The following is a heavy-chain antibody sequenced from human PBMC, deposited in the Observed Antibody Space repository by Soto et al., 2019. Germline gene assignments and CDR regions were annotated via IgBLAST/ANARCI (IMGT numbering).Heavy chain of an antibody. CDR2: IDPSDSYT. D-gene: IGHD5-18*01. CDR3: ARYIYGYVDY. V-gene: IGHV5-10-1*01. CDR1: GYSFTSYW. Sequence: GESLTISCKGSGYSFTSYWISWVRQMPGKGLEWMGRIDPSDSYTNYSPSFQGHVTISADKSISTAYLQMNSLRAEDTAVYYCARYIYGYVDYWGQGTLVTVSS. J-gene: IGHJ4*02.